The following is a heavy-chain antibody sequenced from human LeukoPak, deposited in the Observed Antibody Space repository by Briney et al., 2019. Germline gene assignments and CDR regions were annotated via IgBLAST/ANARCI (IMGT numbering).Heavy chain of an antibody. J-gene: IGHJ4*02. CDR1: GGSFSGYY. CDR2: INHSGST. CDR3: ASTDGDYHADNY. Sequence: SETLSLTCAVYGGSFSGYYGSWIRQPPGKGLEWIGEINHSGSTNYNPSLKSRVTISVDTSKNQFSLKLSSVTAADTAVYYCASTDGDYHADNYWGQGTLVTVSS. D-gene: IGHD4-17*01. V-gene: IGHV4-34*01.